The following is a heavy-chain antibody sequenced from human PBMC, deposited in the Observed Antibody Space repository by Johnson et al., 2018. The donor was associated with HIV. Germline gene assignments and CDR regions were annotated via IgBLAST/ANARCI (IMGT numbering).Heavy chain of an antibody. Sequence: VQLVESGGGVERPGGSLRLSCAASGFTFDDYDMSWVRQAPGKGLEWVSGIKWNGDTTSYVDSLKGRFTISRDNAKNSLYLQMNSLRAEDTALYYCARQGGWAFDIWGQGTMVTVSS. V-gene: IGHV3-20*04. CDR1: GFTFDDYD. D-gene: IGHD3-16*01. CDR2: IKWNGDTT. J-gene: IGHJ3*02. CDR3: ARQGGWAFDI.